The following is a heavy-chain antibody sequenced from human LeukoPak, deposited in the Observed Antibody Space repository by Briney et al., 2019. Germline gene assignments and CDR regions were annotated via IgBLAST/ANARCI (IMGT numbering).Heavy chain of an antibody. J-gene: IGHJ6*03. D-gene: IGHD1-26*01. CDR3: ARDPYSGAYGGTYYYYMDV. V-gene: IGHV3-21*01. CDR1: GFSISSYN. Sequence: PGGSLRLSCEASGFSISSYNMDWVRQTPGKGLEWISSITTSSSYTFYADSVKGRFTISRDNARNSLYLQMNSLTAEDTAVYYCARDPYSGAYGGTYYYYMDVWGKGTTVTISS. CDR2: ITTSSSYT.